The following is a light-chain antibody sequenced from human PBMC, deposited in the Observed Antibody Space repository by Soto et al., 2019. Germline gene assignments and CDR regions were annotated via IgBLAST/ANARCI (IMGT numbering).Light chain of an antibody. CDR3: QQSYSTPRT. CDR1: QSISSY. J-gene: IGKJ1*01. Sequence: DIQMTQSPSSLSASVGDRGTFTCRASQSISSYLNWYQQKPGKAPKLLIYAASSLQSGVPSRFSGSGSGTDFTLTISSLQPEDFATYYCQQSYSTPRTFGQGTKVDIK. CDR2: AAS. V-gene: IGKV1-39*01.